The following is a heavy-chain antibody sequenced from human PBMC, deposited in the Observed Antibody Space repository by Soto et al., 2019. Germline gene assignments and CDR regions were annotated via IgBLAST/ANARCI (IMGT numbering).Heavy chain of an antibody. D-gene: IGHD3-10*01. CDR2: VYYSGST. V-gene: IGHV4-30-4*01. CDR1: GDSINSGDYY. CDR3: ARELRDEFGHPVGFDI. J-gene: IGHJ3*02. Sequence: QVRLQESGPRLVKPSQTLTLTCTVSGDSINSGDYYWNWIRQPPGKGLEWIGYVYYSGSTYYNSSLRSRLSISLDTSKTQFSLSLGSVTAADTAMYYCARELRDEFGHPVGFDICGHGTPVTVSS.